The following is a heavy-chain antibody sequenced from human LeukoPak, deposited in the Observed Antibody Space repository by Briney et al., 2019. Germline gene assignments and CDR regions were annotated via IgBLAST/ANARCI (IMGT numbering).Heavy chain of an antibody. CDR1: GGSISSYY. D-gene: IGHD6-13*01. J-gene: IGHJ6*02. V-gene: IGHV4-4*07. CDR2: IYTSGST. CDR3: AGMSSWYYYYYGMDV. Sequence: PSETLSLTCTVSGGSISSYYWSWIRQPAGKGLEWIGRIYTSGSTNYNPSLKSRVTMSVDTSKNQFSLKLSSVTAADTAVYYCAGMSSWYYYYYGMDVWGQGTTVTVSS.